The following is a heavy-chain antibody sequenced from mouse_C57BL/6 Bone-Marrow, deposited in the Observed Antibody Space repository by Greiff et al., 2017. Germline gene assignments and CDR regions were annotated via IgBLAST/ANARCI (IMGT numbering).Heavy chain of an antibody. CDR1: GFNIKDDY. V-gene: IGHV14-4*01. CDR2: IDPENGDT. J-gene: IGHJ3*01. Sequence: EVQLQQSGAELVRPGASVKLSCTASGFNIKDDYMHWVKQRPEQGLEWIGWIDPENGDTESASKFQGKATITVDTSSNTAYLQLSSLTSEETAVYYCTRIAYWGQGTLVTVSA. CDR3: TRIAY.